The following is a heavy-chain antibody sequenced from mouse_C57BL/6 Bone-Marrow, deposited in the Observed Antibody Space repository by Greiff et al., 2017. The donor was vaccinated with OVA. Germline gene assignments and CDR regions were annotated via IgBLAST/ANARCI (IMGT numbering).Heavy chain of an antibody. V-gene: IGHV1-81*01. CDR2: IYPRSGNT. D-gene: IGHD1-1*01. CDR1: GYTFTSYG. Sequence: QVQLQQSGAELARPGASVKLSCKASGYTFTSYGISWVKQRTGQGLEWIGEIYPRSGNTYYNEKFKGKATLTADKSSSTAYMQFSSLTSEDSAIYYCARNYGSSYGFAYWGQGTLVTVSA. J-gene: IGHJ3*01. CDR3: ARNYGSSYGFAY.